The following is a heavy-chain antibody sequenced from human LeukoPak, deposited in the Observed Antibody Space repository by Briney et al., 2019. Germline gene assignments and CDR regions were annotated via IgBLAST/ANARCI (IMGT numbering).Heavy chain of an antibody. CDR1: GYTFTGYY. D-gene: IGHD3-3*01. CDR2: INPNSGGT. CDR3: ARGGYDFVYYYYGMDV. Sequence: ASVKVSCKASGYTFTGYYMHWVRQATGQGLEWMGRINPNSGGTNYAQKFQGRVTMTRDTSISTAYMELSRLRSDDTAVYYCARGGYDFVYYYYGMDVWGQGTTVTVSS. V-gene: IGHV1-2*06. J-gene: IGHJ6*02.